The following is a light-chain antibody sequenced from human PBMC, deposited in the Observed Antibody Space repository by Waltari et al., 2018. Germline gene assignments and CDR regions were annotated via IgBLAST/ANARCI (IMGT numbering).Light chain of an antibody. CDR3: MQTIQLPRP. Sequence: DIVMTQTPLSLSVTPGQPASISCKSRESLLHSDGKTYLYCYVQRPGQPPHLLIYEVSNSFSGVTATFSGSGSGTDFTLKISRVEAEDVGVYYCMQTIQLPRPFGGGTKVEI. J-gene: IGKJ4*01. V-gene: IGKV2D-29*01. CDR2: EVS. CDR1: ESLLHSDGKTY.